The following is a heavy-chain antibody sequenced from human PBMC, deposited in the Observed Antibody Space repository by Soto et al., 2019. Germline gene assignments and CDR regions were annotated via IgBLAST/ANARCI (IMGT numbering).Heavy chain of an antibody. Sequence: ASVKVSCKASGYTFTSYDINWVRQATGQGLEWMGWTNPNSGNTGYAQKFQGRVTMTRNTSISTAYMELSSLRSEDTAVYYCASRAAGWSAAFDIWGQGTMVTVSS. CDR3: ASRAAGWSAAFDI. D-gene: IGHD3-3*01. CDR2: TNPNSGNT. V-gene: IGHV1-8*01. CDR1: GYTFTSYD. J-gene: IGHJ3*02.